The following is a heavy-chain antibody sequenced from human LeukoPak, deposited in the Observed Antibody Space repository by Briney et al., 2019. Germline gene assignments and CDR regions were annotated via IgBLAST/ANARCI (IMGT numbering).Heavy chain of an antibody. CDR3: AKDRCSNGIGCYYYYMDV. V-gene: IGHV3-30*02. D-gene: IGHD2-8*01. CDR2: IQNDGSNE. J-gene: IGHJ6*03. CDR1: GFTFSSYG. Sequence: GGSLRLSCAASGFTFSSYGMHWVRQAPGKGLEWVAYIQNDGSNEQYADSVKGRFSISRDSSKNILYLQVYSLRAEDTAVYYCAKDRCSNGIGCYYYYMDVWGKGTTVTISS.